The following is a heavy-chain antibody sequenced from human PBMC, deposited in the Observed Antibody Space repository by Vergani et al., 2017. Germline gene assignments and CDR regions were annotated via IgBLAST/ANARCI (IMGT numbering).Heavy chain of an antibody. CDR2: IRPYTGHT. CDR3: ARGESIDEYFQH. V-gene: IGHV1-18*01. Sequence: QVQLVQSGAELKKPGASVSVSCKGSSHTFQTYGISWVRQAPGKGLEWMAWIRPYTGHTIYAQKFQDRVTMTADTSTNTAYMELRSLRSDDTAVYFCARGESIDEYFQHWGQGTLVTVSS. D-gene: IGHD3-22*01. J-gene: IGHJ1*01. CDR1: SHTFQTYG.